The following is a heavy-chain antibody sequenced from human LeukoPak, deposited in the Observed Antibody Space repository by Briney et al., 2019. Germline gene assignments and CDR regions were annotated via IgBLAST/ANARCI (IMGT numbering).Heavy chain of an antibody. J-gene: IGHJ4*02. CDR3: AKPYQVGGYYFDY. V-gene: IGHV3-30*18. CDR2: ISYGGSNE. CDR1: GFTFSSYG. D-gene: IGHD2-2*01. Sequence: GGSLRLSCAASGFTFSSYGMHWVRQAPGKGLEWVALISYGGSNEYYADSVKGRFTISRDNSKNTLYLQMNSLRVEDTAVYYCAKPYQVGGYYFDYWGQGTLVTVSS.